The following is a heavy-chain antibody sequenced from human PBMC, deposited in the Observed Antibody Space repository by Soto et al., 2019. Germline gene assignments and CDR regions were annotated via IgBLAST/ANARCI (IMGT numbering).Heavy chain of an antibody. CDR1: GASIGSGGYY. Sequence: QVHLQESGPGLVRPSQTLSLSCTVSGASIGSGGYYWSWICQHPEKGLEWIGYIYYSGSTHYNPSLRGRLAFSVDTSKNQFSLKLNSVSAADTATYYCARASEIDFDSWGQGTLVTVSS. J-gene: IGHJ5*01. D-gene: IGHD3-3*01. CDR3: ARASEIDFDS. CDR2: IYYSGST. V-gene: IGHV4-31*03.